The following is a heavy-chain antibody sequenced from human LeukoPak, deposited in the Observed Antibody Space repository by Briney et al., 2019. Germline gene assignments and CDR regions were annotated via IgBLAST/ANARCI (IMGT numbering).Heavy chain of an antibody. D-gene: IGHD3-22*01. Sequence: ASQTLSLTCAVSGGSISSGGYSWSWIRQPPGKDLEWIGYIYHSGSTYYNPSLKSRVTISVDRSKNQFSLKLSSVTAADTAVYYCVRGQDYYDRALDYWGQGTLVTVSS. CDR2: IYHSGST. CDR1: GGSISSGGYS. CDR3: VRGQDYYDRALDY. J-gene: IGHJ4*02. V-gene: IGHV4-30-2*01.